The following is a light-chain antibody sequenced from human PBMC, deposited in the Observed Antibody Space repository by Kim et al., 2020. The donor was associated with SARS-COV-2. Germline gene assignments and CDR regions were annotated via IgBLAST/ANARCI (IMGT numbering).Light chain of an antibody. CDR1: SSDVGAYIF. V-gene: IGLV2-14*03. CDR2: DVS. J-gene: IGLJ2*01. Sequence: GHSITISCTGTSSDVGAYIFVSWYQHHPGKSPKLMIYDVSKRPSGVSNRFSGSKSGNTASLTISGLQAEDEADYHCSSYTSSSTLVFGGGTQLTVL. CDR3: SSYTSSSTLV.